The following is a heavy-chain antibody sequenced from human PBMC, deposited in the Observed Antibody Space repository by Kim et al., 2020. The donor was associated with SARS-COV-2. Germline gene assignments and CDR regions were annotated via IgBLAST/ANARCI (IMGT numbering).Heavy chain of an antibody. D-gene: IGHD1-7*01. V-gene: IGHV4-4*02. J-gene: IGHJ5*02. CDR1: GGSISSSNW. CDR2: IYHSGST. CDR3: ARGVELELRGGWFDP. Sequence: SETLSLTCAVSGGSISSSNWWSWVRQPPGKGLEWIGEIYHSGSTNYNPSLKSRVTVSVDKSKNQFSLKLSSVTAADTAVYFCARGVELELRGGWFDPWGQGTLVTVSA.